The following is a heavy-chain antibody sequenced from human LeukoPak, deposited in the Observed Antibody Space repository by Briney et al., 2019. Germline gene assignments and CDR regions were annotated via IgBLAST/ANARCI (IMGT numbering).Heavy chain of an antibody. CDR2: ISYDGSNK. Sequence: GGSLRLSCAASGFTFSSYGMLWVRQAPGKGLEWVAVISYDGSNKYYADSVKGRFTISRDNSKNTLYLQMNSLRAEDTAVYYCASSYYSFDYWGQGTLVTVSS. D-gene: IGHD3-22*01. V-gene: IGHV3-30*03. J-gene: IGHJ4*02. CDR3: ASSYYSFDY. CDR1: GFTFSSYG.